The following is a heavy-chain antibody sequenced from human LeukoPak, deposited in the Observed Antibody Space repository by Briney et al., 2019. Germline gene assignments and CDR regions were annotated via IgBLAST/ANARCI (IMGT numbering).Heavy chain of an antibody. D-gene: IGHD3-22*01. CDR3: ARAAHYYDSSGYYYGPLDY. CDR2: INHSGST. V-gene: IGHV4-34*01. Sequence: PSETLSLTCAVYGGSFSGYYWSWIRQPPGKGLEGIGEINHSGSTNYNPSLKSRVTISVDTSKNQFSLKLSSVTAADTAVYYCARAAHYYDSSGYYYGPLDYWGQGTLVTVSS. J-gene: IGHJ4*02. CDR1: GGSFSGYY.